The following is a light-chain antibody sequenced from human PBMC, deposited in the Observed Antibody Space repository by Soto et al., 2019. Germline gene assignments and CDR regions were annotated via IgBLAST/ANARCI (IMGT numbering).Light chain of an antibody. J-gene: IGKJ1*01. CDR1: HSVTSNY. Sequence: EMALTQSPGTLSLSPGERATLSCRASHSVTSNYLAWYQQKPGQAPRLLMFGASIRDTGIPDRFSGSGSGTDFTLTISRLEPEDFALYYCHQYGSSPGTFGQGTKVDIK. CDR2: GAS. CDR3: HQYGSSPGT. V-gene: IGKV3-20*01.